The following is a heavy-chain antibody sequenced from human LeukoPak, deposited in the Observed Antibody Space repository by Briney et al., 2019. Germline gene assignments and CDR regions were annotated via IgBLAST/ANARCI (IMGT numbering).Heavy chain of an antibody. J-gene: IGHJ1*01. CDR2: ISFDASNK. V-gene: IGHV3-30*18. CDR3: AKDRVEYYYDSSGYEYFQH. D-gene: IGHD3-22*01. Sequence: GGSLRLSCAASGFTFSNYSMNWVRQAPGKGLEWVAVISFDASNKYYADSVKGRFTISRDNSKNTLYLQMNSLRAEDTAVYYCAKDRVEYYYDSSGYEYFQHWGQGTLVTVSS. CDR1: GFTFSNYS.